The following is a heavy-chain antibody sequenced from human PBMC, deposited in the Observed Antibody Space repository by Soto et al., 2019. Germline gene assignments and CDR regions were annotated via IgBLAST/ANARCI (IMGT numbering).Heavy chain of an antibody. CDR2: IYYSGST. J-gene: IGHJ4*02. Sequence: SETLSLTCTVSGGSISSYYWSWIRQPPGKGLEWIGYIYYSGSTNYNPSLKSRVTISVDTSKNQFSLKLSSVTAADTAVYYCARERRAGGSYLIDYWGQGTLVTVSS. CDR3: ARERRAGGSYLIDY. D-gene: IGHD1-26*01. CDR1: GGSISSYY. V-gene: IGHV4-59*01.